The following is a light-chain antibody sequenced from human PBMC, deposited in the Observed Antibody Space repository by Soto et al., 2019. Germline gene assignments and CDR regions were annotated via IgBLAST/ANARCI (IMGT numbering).Light chain of an antibody. J-gene: IGKJ4*01. CDR1: QSVSSN. V-gene: IGKV3-15*01. Sequence: EIVLTQSPGTLSLSPGERATLSCRASQSVSSNLAWYQQRPGQAPRLLIYGASTRATGIPARFSGSGSGTEFTLTISGLQSEDSAVYFCQQYKNWLALTFGGGTKVDIK. CDR2: GAS. CDR3: QQYKNWLALT.